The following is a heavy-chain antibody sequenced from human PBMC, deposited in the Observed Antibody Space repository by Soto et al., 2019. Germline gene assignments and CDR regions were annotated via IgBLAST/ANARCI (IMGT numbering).Heavy chain of an antibody. Sequence: QVQLVESGGGVVQPGRSLRLSCAASGFTFSSYGMHWVRQAPGKGLEWVAVIWYDGSNKYYADSVKGRFTISRDNSKNTLYLQMNSLRAEDTAVYYCARDRGSGWYKDAFDIWGQGTMVTVSS. CDR3: ARDRGSGWYKDAFDI. J-gene: IGHJ3*02. CDR1: GFTFSSYG. V-gene: IGHV3-33*01. CDR2: IWYDGSNK. D-gene: IGHD6-19*01.